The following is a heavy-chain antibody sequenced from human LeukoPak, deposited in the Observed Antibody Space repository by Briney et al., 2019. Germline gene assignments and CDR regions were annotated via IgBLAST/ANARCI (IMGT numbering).Heavy chain of an antibody. CDR1: GFTFSNQW. J-gene: IGHJ6*04. D-gene: IGHD3-10*02. CDR2: IKQDGSEK. CDR3: AELGITMIGGV. V-gene: IGHV3-7*01. Sequence: GGSLRLSCAASGFTFSNQWMSWVRQAPGKGLEWVANIKQDGSEKFYVDSVKGRFTISRDNARNSLYLQMNSLRAEDTAVYYCAELGITMIGGVWGKGTTVTISS.